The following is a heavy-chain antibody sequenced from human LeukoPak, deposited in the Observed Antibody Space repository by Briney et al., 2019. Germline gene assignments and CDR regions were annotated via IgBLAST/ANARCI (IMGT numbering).Heavy chain of an antibody. D-gene: IGHD4-17*01. J-gene: IGHJ6*03. CDR1: GGSINSTRYY. CDR2: ICYSGNS. V-gene: IGHV4-39*01. CDR3: ATGSVTTRYYYFFHMDV. Sequence: PSETLSLTCTVSGGSINSTRYYWGWIRQPPGKGLEWIGSICYSGNSYYNPSLKSRVTISVDTSKSQFSLKLTSVTAADTAVYSCATGSVTTRYYYFFHMDVWGRGTSVTVS.